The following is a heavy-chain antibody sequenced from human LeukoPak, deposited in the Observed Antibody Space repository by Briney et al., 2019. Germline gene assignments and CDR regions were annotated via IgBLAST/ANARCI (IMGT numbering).Heavy chain of an antibody. D-gene: IGHD3-16*01. V-gene: IGHV4-59*01. Sequence: SETLSLTCTVSGGSISSYYWSWIRQPPGKGLEWIGYIYYSGSTNYNPSLKSRVTISVDTSKNQFSLKLSSVTAADTAVYYCARGYRGYYYYYMDVWGKGTTVTVSS. J-gene: IGHJ6*03. CDR2: IYYSGST. CDR3: ARGYRGYYYYYMDV. CDR1: GGSISSYY.